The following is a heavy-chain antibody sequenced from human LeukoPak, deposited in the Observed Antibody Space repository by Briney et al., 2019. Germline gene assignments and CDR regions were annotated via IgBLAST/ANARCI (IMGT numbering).Heavy chain of an antibody. CDR1: GFTFSSYW. D-gene: IGHD6-19*01. CDR3: ARAAVAGPPYFDY. J-gene: IGHJ4*02. CDR2: INSDGSST. V-gene: IGHV3-74*01. Sequence: GSLRLSCAASGFTFSSYWMHWVRQAPGKGLVWVSRINSDGSSTSYADSVKGRFTISRDNAKNTLYLQMNSLRAEDTAVYYCARAAVAGPPYFDYWGQGTLVTVSS.